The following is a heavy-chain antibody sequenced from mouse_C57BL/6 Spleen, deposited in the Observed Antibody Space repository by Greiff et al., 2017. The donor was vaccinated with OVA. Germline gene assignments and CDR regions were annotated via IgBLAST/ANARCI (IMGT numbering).Heavy chain of an antibody. CDR3: VRHRGVYAMDY. V-gene: IGHV10-1*01. D-gene: IGHD3-3*01. Sequence: DVKLVESGGGLVQPKGSLKLSCAASGFSFNTYAMNWVRQAPGKGLEWVARIRSKSNNYATYYADSVKDRFTISRDDSESMLYLQMNNLKTEDTAMYYCVRHRGVYAMDYWGQGTSVTVSS. CDR2: IRSKSNNYAT. J-gene: IGHJ4*01. CDR1: GFSFNTYA.